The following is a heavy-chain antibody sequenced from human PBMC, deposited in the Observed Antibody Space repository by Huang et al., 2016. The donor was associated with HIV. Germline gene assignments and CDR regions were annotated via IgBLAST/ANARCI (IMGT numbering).Heavy chain of an antibody. CDR3: ARGQSGPFQWLASLGNYYYYMDV. CDR1: GGSISGSRYY. J-gene: IGHJ6*03. D-gene: IGHD6-19*01. CDR2: IYYSGDS. Sequence: QLQLQESGPGPVKPSALSLTCSVSGGSISGSRYYWGWIRQPPGKGLEWIGSIYYSGDSTDGPSHNSRVTISVDTSKNQFSLKLSSVTAADTAVYYCARGQSGPFQWLASLGNYYYYMDVWGKGTTVTVSS. V-gene: IGHV4-39*01.